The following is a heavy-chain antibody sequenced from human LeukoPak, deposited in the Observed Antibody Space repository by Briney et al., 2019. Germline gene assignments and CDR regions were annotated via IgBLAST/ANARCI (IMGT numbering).Heavy chain of an antibody. D-gene: IGHD2-2*01. J-gene: IGHJ6*02. CDR1: GFTFSSYA. Sequence: GGSLRLSCAASGFTFSSYAMSWVRQAPGKGLEWVSAISGSGGSTSYADSVKGRFTISRDNSKNTLYLQMNSLRAEDTAVYYCAKGHNCSSTSCYFVSTYYYGMDVWGQGTTVTVSS. V-gene: IGHV3-23*01. CDR2: ISGSGGST. CDR3: AKGHNCSSTSCYFVSTYYYGMDV.